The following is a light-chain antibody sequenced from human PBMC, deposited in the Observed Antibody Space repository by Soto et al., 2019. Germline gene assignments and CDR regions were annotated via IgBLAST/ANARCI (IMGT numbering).Light chain of an antibody. CDR2: GAS. J-gene: IGKJ1*01. CDR3: QQYSRAPLT. V-gene: IGKV3-20*01. CDR1: QTVSSNY. Sequence: ETVMTQSPDTFSLSPGERATLSCRASQTVSSNYLAWCQQRPGQAPRLLIYGASSRATGIPDRFSGSGSGTDFTLTISRLEPEDFAVYYCQQYSRAPLTFGQGTKVDIK.